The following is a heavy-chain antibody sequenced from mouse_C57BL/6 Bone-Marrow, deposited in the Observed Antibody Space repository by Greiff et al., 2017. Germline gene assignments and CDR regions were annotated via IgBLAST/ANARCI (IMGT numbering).Heavy chain of an antibody. CDR3: KYSYYYGSSYLYAMDY. J-gene: IGHJ4*01. Sequence: EVQGVESGGGLVQPGGSMKLSCVASGFTFSNYWMNWVRQSPEKGLEWVAQIRLKSDNYATHYAESVKGRFTISRDDSKSSVYLQMNNLRAEDTGIYYCKYSYYYGSSYLYAMDYWGQGTSVTVSS. CDR1: GFTFSNYW. V-gene: IGHV6-3*01. D-gene: IGHD1-1*01. CDR2: IRLKSDNYAT.